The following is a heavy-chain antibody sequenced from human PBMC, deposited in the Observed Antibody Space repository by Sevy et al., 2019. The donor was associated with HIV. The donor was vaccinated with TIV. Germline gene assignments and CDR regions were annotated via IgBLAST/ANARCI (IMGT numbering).Heavy chain of an antibody. CDR2: ISFDGRKT. Sequence: GGSLRLSCAASGFTFSSYAFHWVRQAPGKGLEWVAVISFDGRKTDYAHSVKGRFTISKDNSKNTLHLRMSRLRGDDTAVYYCARDLRVDLDYWGQGTLVTVSS. J-gene: IGHJ4*02. V-gene: IGHV3-30*04. CDR1: GFTFSSYA. CDR3: ARDLRVDLDY.